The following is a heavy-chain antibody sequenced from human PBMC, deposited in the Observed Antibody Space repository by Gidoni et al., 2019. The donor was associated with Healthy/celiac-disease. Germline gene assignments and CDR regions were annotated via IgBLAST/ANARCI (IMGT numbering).Heavy chain of an antibody. Sequence: STYYNPSLKSRVTISVDTSKNQFSLKLSSVTAADTAVYYCASLPLRTGEWFDPWGQGTLVTVSS. V-gene: IGHV4-39*01. CDR3: ASLPLRTGEWFDP. CDR2: ST. J-gene: IGHJ5*02. D-gene: IGHD7-27*01.